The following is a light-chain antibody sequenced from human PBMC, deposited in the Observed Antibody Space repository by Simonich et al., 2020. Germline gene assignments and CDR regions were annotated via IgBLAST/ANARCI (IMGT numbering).Light chain of an antibody. Sequence: DIQMTQSPSSLSASVGDRVTITCRASQSISSYLNWYQQKQGKAPKLLIYAASSLQSGVPSRFSGSGSGTDFTLTISSLQAEDVAVYYCQQYYSTPITFGQGTRLEIK. V-gene: IGKV1-39*01. CDR2: AAS. CDR3: QQYYSTPIT. J-gene: IGKJ5*01. CDR1: QSISSY.